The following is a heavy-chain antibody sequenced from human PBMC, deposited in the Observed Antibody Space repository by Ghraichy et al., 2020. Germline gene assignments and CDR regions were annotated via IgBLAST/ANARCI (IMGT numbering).Heavy chain of an antibody. V-gene: IGHV4-59*08. CDR3: ARRTFGWFDP. CDR1: GGSISSYY. Sequence: SETLSPTCTVSGGSISSYYWSWIRQPPGKGLEWIWYIFYSGSTNYNPSLNSRVTISVDTSKNQFSLKLSSVTAADTAVYYCARRTFGWFDPWGQGTLVTVSS. D-gene: IGHD3-10*01. J-gene: IGHJ5*02. CDR2: IFYSGST.